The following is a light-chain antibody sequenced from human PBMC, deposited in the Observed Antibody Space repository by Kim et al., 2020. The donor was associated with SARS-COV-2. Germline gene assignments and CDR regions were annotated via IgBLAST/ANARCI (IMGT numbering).Light chain of an antibody. Sequence: LGQTVTIPCQGDSLRNFHASWYQQKPGQAPLLVFYGNNHRPSGIPDRFSGSNSGDRSSLTITGAQAADEADYYCNCRASHPYRVFFGGGTQLTVL. CDR3: NCRASHPYRVF. CDR2: GNN. CDR1: SLRNFH. J-gene: IGLJ7*01. V-gene: IGLV3-19*01.